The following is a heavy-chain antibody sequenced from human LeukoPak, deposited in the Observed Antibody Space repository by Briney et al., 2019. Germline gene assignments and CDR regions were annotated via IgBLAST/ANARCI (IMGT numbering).Heavy chain of an antibody. D-gene: IGHD2-15*01. CDR3: AKGRGGYCETGCFSRVLDD. J-gene: IGHJ4*02. Sequence: PGGSLRLSCAVSGFTFSNHAMNWVRQAPGKGLEWVSIISASGGDTRDAHSVKGRFTISRDNSKNTLYLQMNSLRAEDTAVYYCAKGRGGYCETGCFSRVLDDWGQGTLVTVSS. CDR2: ISASGGDT. CDR1: GFTFSNHA. V-gene: IGHV3-23*01.